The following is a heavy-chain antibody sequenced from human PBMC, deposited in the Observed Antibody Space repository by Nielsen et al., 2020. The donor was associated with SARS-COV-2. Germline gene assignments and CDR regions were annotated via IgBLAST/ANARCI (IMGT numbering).Heavy chain of an antibody. CDR1: GGSISRGGSS. CDR3: ARGAGWFDP. CDR2: RHYNGNT. V-gene: IGHV4-31*03. J-gene: IGHJ5*02. Sequence: SETLSLTCTVSGGSISRGGSSWSWIRQHPGQGLEWIASRHYNGNTYYNPSLHRPMISVDTSKNEFSLRLTSVTAADTALYYCARGAGWFDPWGQGTRVTVSS. D-gene: IGHD6-19*01.